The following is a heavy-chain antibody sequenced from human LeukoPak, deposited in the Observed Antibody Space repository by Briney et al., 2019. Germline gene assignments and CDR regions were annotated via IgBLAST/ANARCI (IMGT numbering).Heavy chain of an antibody. V-gene: IGHV3-64D*06. CDR2: ISSNGDST. D-gene: IGHD5-24*01. J-gene: IGHJ4*02. CDR1: GFTFSSYA. Sequence: GGSLRLSCSVSGFTFSSYAMHWVRQAPGRGLQYVSSISSNGDSTYYAASVKGRFTISRDNSKSTLYLQMSSLRAEDTAVYYCVKDRWIDYWGQGALVTVSS. CDR3: VKDRWIDY.